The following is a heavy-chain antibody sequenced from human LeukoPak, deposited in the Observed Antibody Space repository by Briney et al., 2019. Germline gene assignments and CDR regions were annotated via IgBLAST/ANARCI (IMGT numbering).Heavy chain of an antibody. J-gene: IGHJ3*02. V-gene: IGHV3-74*01. Sequence: GGSLRLSCAASGFTFSSYWMHWVRQAPGKGLVWVSRINSDGSSTSYADSVKGRFTISRDNAKNTLYLQMNSLRAEDTAVYYCARGSYYYGSGSYSPILDALDIWGQGTMVTVSS. CDR2: INSDGSST. CDR1: GFTFSSYW. D-gene: IGHD3-10*01. CDR3: ARGSYYYGSGSYSPILDALDI.